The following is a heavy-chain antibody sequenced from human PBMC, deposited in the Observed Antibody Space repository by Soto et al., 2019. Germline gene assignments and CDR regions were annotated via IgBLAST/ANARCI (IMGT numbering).Heavy chain of an antibody. Sequence: GASVKVSCKASGGTFSSYAISWVRQAPGQGLEWMGGIIPIFGTANYAQKFQGRVTITADESTSTAYMELSSLRSEDTAVYYCARVKDCGGDCYSNYYYYGMDVWGQGTTVTVSS. CDR1: GGTFSSYA. J-gene: IGHJ6*02. D-gene: IGHD2-21*02. CDR2: IIPIFGTA. V-gene: IGHV1-69*13. CDR3: ARVKDCGGDCYSNYYYYGMDV.